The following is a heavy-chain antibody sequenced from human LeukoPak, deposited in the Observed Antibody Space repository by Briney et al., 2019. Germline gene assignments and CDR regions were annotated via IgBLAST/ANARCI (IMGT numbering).Heavy chain of an antibody. CDR3: ARAPGAYYDISIGFGSGWFDP. J-gene: IGHJ5*02. CDR1: GYAINIDYS. CDR2: ISPKGIT. V-gene: IGHV4-38-2*02. D-gene: IGHD3-9*01. Sequence: SETLSLTCFVSGYAINIDYSWGWIRQSPGKGLEWIGVISPKGITYYNPSLRGRVTISEDTSKNQFSLKLRSMTATDTAMYYCARAPGAYYDISIGFGSGWFDPWGQGILVTVSS.